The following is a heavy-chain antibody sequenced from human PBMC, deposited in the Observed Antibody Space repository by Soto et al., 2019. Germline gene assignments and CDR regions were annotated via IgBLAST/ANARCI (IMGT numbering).Heavy chain of an antibody. Sequence: QVQLQESGPGLVKPSGTLSLTCAVSGGSISSSNWWSWVRQPPGKGLEWIGEIYHSGSTNYNPSLKTRVTISVDTSKNQCSLKLSSVTAADTAVYYCASPTNAGGYYTPHGMDVWGQGTTVTVSS. CDR1: GGSISSSNW. CDR3: ASPTNAGGYYTPHGMDV. V-gene: IGHV4-4*02. CDR2: IYHSGST. D-gene: IGHD3-3*01. J-gene: IGHJ6*02.